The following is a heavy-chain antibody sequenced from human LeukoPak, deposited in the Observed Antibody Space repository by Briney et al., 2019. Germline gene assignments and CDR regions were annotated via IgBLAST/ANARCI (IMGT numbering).Heavy chain of an antibody. J-gene: IGHJ4*02. CDR1: GYTFTRYY. Sequence: ASVNVSCKTSGYTFTRYYMQWVRQAPRHGLEWMGIINPISGATDYAQKFQGRVTMTRDTSTSTVYMELSSLRSEDTAMYYCARLPYRDGVAQDYWGQGTLVTVSS. V-gene: IGHV1-46*01. CDR3: ARLPYRDGVAQDY. D-gene: IGHD3-16*02. CDR2: INPISGAT.